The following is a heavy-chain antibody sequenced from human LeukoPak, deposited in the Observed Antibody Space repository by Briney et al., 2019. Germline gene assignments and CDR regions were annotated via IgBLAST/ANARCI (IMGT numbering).Heavy chain of an antibody. CDR2: IDTDGSST. J-gene: IGHJ3*02. CDR3: ARDPGGISRPEPGAFDI. CDR1: GFTFSSYW. V-gene: IGHV3-74*01. D-gene: IGHD1-14*01. Sequence: GGSLRLSCAASGFTFSSYWMHWVRQAPGKGLVWVSRIDTDGSSTSYAYSVKGRFTISRDNAKNTLYLQMNSLRAEDTAVYYCARDPGGISRPEPGAFDIWGQGTMVTVSS.